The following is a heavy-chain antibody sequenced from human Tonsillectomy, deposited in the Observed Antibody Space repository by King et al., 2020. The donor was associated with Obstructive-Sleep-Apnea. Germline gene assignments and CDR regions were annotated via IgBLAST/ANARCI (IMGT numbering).Heavy chain of an antibody. CDR1: GYSFTGYY. CDR3: AKTFKAGYCSGWSCSPKDV. V-gene: IGHV1-2*02. D-gene: IGHD2-15*01. CDR2: INPNSGGT. J-gene: IGHJ6*02. Sequence: QLVQSGAEVKKPGASVKVSCKASGYSFTGYYIHWVRQAPGEGLEWVGWINPNSGGTNYAQKFQGRVTMTRDTSISTAYMELSRLRSDDTAVYYCAKTFKAGYCSGWSCSPKDVWGQGTTVTVSS.